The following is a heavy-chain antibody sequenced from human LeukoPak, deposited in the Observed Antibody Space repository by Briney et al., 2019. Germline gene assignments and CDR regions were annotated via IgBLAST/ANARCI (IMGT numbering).Heavy chain of an antibody. Sequence: GGSLRLSCTASGFTFSSYAMHWVRQAPGEGLDWVSVISGGGGTTYYADSVKGRFTISRDNSKNTLYLQMNSLRAEDTAVYYCAKTKGDYGDYFDYWGQGTLVTVSS. CDR1: GFTFSSYA. J-gene: IGHJ4*02. V-gene: IGHV3-23*01. CDR2: ISGGGGTT. D-gene: IGHD4-17*01. CDR3: AKTKGDYGDYFDY.